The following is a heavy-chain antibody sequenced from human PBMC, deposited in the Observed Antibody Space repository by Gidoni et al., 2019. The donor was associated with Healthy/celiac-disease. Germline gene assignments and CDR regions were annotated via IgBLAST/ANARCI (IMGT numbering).Heavy chain of an antibody. V-gene: IGHV3-9*01. CDR3: AKAGYYYGSGSYRDGYYFDY. CDR2: ISWNSGSI. D-gene: IGHD3-10*01. CDR1: GFTFDDYA. J-gene: IGHJ4*02. Sequence: EVQLVESGGGLVQPGRSLRLSCAASGFTFDDYAMHWVRQAPGKGLEWVSGISWNSGSIGYADSVKGRFTISRDNAKNSLYLQMNSLRAEDTALYYCAKAGYYYGSGSYRDGYYFDYWGQGTLVTVSS.